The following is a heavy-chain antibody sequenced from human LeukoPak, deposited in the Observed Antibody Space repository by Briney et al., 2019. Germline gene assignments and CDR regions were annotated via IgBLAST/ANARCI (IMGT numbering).Heavy chain of an antibody. J-gene: IGHJ4*02. CDR1: GFTFSSYA. D-gene: IGHD2-15*01. CDR3: AEGDCSGGSCYNFDY. Sequence: GGSLRLSCAASGFTFSSYAMSWVRQAPGKGLEWVSAISGSGGSTYYADSVKGRFTISRDNSKNTLYLRMNSLRAEDTAVYYCAEGDCSGGSCYNFDYWGQGTLVTVSS. V-gene: IGHV3-23*01. CDR2: ISGSGGST.